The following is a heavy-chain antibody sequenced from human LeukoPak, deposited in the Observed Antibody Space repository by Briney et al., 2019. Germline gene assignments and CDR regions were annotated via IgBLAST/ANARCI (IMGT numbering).Heavy chain of an antibody. CDR2: MNPNSGNT. V-gene: IGHV1-8*01. CDR1: GYTFTSCD. J-gene: IGHJ4*02. CDR3: ARHGRQYQLLNY. D-gene: IGHD2-2*01. Sequence: ASVKVSCKASGYTFTSCDINWVRQATGQGLEWMGWMNPNSGNTGYAQKFQGRVTMTRNTSISTAYMELSSLRSEDTAVYYCARHGRQYQLLNYWGQGTLVTVSS.